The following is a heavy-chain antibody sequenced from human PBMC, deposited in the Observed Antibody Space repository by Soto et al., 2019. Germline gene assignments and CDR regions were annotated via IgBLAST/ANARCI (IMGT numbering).Heavy chain of an antibody. CDR2: ISGGGGDT. V-gene: IGHV3-23*01. CDR3: AKGSADSRPYYFDY. CDR1: GFTFGTYS. Sequence: GGSLRLSCAASGFTFGTYSVNWVRQAPAKGLEWVSAISGGGGDTYYADSVKGRFTISRDNSNNMLYLQMNSLRAEDTAVYYCAKGSADSRPYYFDYWGQGTLVTVSS. D-gene: IGHD3-22*01. J-gene: IGHJ4*02.